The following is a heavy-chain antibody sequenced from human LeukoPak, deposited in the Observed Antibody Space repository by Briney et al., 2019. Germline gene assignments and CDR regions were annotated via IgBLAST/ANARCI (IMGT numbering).Heavy chain of an antibody. V-gene: IGHV3-23*01. D-gene: IGHD3-10*01. Sequence: GGSLRLSCAASGFTFSNFAMNWVRQAPGRGLEWVSTITNSGDNTYYADSVMGRFTISRDNSKNTLYLQMNSLTAGDTAVYYCAKGAGFGELSQTFFDYWGQGTLVTVSS. CDR2: ITNSGDNT. CDR3: AKGAGFGELSQTFFDY. CDR1: GFTFSNFA. J-gene: IGHJ4*02.